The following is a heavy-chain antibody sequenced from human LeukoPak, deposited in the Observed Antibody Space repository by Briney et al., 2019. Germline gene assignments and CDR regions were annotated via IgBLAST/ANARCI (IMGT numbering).Heavy chain of an antibody. Sequence: GGSLRLSCAASGFTFSSYGMHWVRQAPGKGLEWVAVISYDGSNKYYADSVKGRFTISRDNSKNTLYLQMNSLRAEDTAVYYCAKEWYSSGWYPAFDIWGQGTMVTVSS. CDR3: AKEWYSSGWYPAFDI. D-gene: IGHD6-19*01. V-gene: IGHV3-30*18. J-gene: IGHJ3*02. CDR1: GFTFSSYG. CDR2: ISYDGSNK.